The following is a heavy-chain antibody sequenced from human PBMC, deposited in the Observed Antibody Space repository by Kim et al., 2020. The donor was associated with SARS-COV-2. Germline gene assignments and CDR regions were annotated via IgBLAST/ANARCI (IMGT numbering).Heavy chain of an antibody. CDR1: GFTFSSYA. D-gene: IGHD3-22*01. Sequence: GGSLRLSCAASGFTFSSYAMSWVRQAPGKGLEWVSVIYSGGSSTYYADSVKGRFTISRDNSKNTLYLQMNSLRAEDTAVYYCAKGSEGEYYYDSSGYYGEYFDYWGQGTLVTVSS. CDR2: IYSGGSST. CDR3: AKGSEGEYYYDSSGYYGEYFDY. J-gene: IGHJ4*02. V-gene: IGHV3-23*03.